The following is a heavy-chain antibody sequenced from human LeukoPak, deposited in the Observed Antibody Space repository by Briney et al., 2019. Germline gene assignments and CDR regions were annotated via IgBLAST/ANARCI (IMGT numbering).Heavy chain of an antibody. CDR2: INQDGGTR. CDR1: GFTFSNTW. CDR3: ARDMKGNLDY. D-gene: IGHD3-16*01. V-gene: IGHV3-7*01. Sequence: QTGGSLRLSCAASGFTFSNTWMAWVRQAPGKGLDWVANINQDGGTRQYADSVRGRFTISRDNAKNSLYLEMNSLRAEDTGLYHCARDMKGNLDYWGQGTLVTVSS. J-gene: IGHJ4*02.